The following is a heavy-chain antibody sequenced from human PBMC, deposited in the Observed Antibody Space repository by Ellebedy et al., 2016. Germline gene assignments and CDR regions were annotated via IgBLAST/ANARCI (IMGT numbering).Heavy chain of an antibody. CDR3: RQGHYADY. D-gene: IGHD2-2*01. Sequence: GESLKISXTASGLNFNTFFMTWVRQAPGKGLEWVSTISPGSDITRLADSVRGRFAISRDNFRNTLHLQMSNLRGEDTAVYYCRQGHYADYWGQGTLVTVSS. J-gene: IGHJ4*02. CDR2: ISPGSDIT. CDR1: GLNFNTFF. V-gene: IGHV3-23*01.